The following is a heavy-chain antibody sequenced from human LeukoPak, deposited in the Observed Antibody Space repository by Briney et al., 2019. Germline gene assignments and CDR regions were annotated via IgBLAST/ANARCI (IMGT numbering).Heavy chain of an antibody. CDR2: SYHRGST. CDR3: ARDRELGY. J-gene: IGHJ4*02. D-gene: IGHD1-1*01. V-gene: IGHV4-59*01. CDR1: GGSISSYY. Sequence: KSSETLSLTCTVSGGSISSYYWSWIRQSPGKGLEWIGWSYHRGSTSYSPSLKSRVATSVDTSKNQFSLRLTSVTAADTAVYYCARDRELGYWGQGTLVTVSS.